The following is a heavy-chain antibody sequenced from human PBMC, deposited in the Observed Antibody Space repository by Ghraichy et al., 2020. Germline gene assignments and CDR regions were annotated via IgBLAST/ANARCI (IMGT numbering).Heavy chain of an antibody. V-gene: IGHV4-61*01. CDR1: GGSVSSGRYY. Sequence: SQTLSLTCTVSGGSVSSGRYYWSWIRQPPGKGLEWIGYVYNSGSTNYNPSLKSRVAMSIDTSRNQFSLTLDSVTAADTAVYYCAREPYYFDSSGYFFDYWGQGALVTVSS. CDR3: AREPYYFDSSGYFFDY. CDR2: VYNSGST. J-gene: IGHJ4*02. D-gene: IGHD3-22*01.